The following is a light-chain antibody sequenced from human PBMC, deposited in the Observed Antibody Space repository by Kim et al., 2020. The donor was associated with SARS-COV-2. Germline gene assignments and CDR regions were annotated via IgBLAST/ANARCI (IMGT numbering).Light chain of an antibody. V-gene: IGLV1-47*02. CDR1: TSNIDRNY. J-gene: IGLJ2*01. Sequence: GERVTCSCSGSTSNIDRNYVFWYQQLPGTAPKLLIYDNNQRPSGVPDRFSGSKSGTSASLAISGLRSEDEADYYCSAWDNSLSALVFGGGTQLTVL. CDR3: SAWDNSLSALV. CDR2: DNN.